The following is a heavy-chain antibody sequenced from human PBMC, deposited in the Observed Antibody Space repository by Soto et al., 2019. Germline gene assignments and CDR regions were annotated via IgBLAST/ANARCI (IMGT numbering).Heavy chain of an antibody. V-gene: IGHV4-59*13. CDR1: GGSISSYY. J-gene: IGHJ3*02. CDR2: IYYSGST. CDR3: AREECSSTSCYATAAHAFDI. D-gene: IGHD2-2*01. Sequence: QVQLQESGPGLVKPSETLSLTCTVSGGSISSYYWSWIRQPPGKGLEWIGYIYYSGSTNYNPSLKSRVTISVDTSKNQFSLKLSSVTAADTAVYYCAREECSSTSCYATAAHAFDIWGQGTMVTVSS.